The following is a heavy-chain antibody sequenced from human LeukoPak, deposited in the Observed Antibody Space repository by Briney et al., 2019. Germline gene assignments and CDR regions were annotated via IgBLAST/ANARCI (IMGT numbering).Heavy chain of an antibody. CDR1: GFTFSSYS. J-gene: IGHJ4*02. CDR2: ISSSSSYI. V-gene: IGHV3-21*01. D-gene: IGHD4-23*01. CDR3: ARVADYGGNSVFDY. Sequence: PGGSLRLSCAASGFTFSSYSMNWVRPAPGKGLEWVSSISSSSSYIYYSDSVKGRFTISRDNAKNSLYLQMNSLRAEDTAVYYCARVADYGGNSVFDYWGQGTLVTVSS.